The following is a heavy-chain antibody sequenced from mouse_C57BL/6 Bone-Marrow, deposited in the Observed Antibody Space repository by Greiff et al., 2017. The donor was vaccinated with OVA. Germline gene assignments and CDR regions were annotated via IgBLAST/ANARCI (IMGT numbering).Heavy chain of an antibody. CDR1: GFTFSSYA. D-gene: IGHD1-1*01. J-gene: IGHJ3*01. CDR3: ARDMDGSSPAWFAY. CDR2: ISDGGSYT. Sequence: EVMLVESGGGLVKPGGSLKLSCAASGFTFSSYAMSWVRQTPEKRLEWVATISDGGSYTYYPDNVKGRFTISRDNAKNNLYLQMSHLKSEDTAMYYCARDMDGSSPAWFAYWGQETLVTVSA. V-gene: IGHV5-4*01.